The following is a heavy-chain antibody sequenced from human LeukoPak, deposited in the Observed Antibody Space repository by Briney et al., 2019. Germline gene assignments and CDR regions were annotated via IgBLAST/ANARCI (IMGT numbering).Heavy chain of an antibody. D-gene: IGHD3-10*01. V-gene: IGHV4-31*03. Sequence: SQTLSPTCTVSGGSISSGGYYWSWIRQHPGKGLEWIGYIYYSGSTYYNPTLKSRVTISVDTSKNQFSLKLSSVTAADTAVYYCARDHMVRQPPWGQGTLVTVSS. J-gene: IGHJ5*02. CDR2: IYYSGST. CDR1: GGSISSGGYY. CDR3: ARDHMVRQPP.